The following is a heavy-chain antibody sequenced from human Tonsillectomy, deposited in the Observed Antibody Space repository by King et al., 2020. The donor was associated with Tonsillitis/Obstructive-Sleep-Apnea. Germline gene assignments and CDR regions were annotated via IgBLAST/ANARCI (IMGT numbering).Heavy chain of an antibody. CDR1: GFTFSTYS. CDR2: ISYLGSNI. J-gene: IGHJ4*02. V-gene: IGHV3-30*01. CDR3: ARDLIGHCSSTSCYLPFDF. Sequence: HVQLVESGGGVVQPGRSLRLSCAASGFTFSTYSMHWVRQAPGKGLEWVAVISYLGSNIYYADSVKGRFTISRDNSKNTLYLQMNSPRAEDAAVYYCARDLIGHCSSTSCYLPFDFWGQGTLVTVSS. D-gene: IGHD2-2*03.